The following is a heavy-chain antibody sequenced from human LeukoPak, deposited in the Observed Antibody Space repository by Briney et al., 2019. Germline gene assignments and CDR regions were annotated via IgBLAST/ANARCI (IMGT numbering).Heavy chain of an antibody. V-gene: IGHV1-8*01. J-gene: IGHJ3*02. D-gene: IGHD3-10*01. Sequence: ASVKVSCKASGYTFTSHDINWVRQATGQGLEWMGWMNPHTGNAGYALKFQGRVTITRNTSISTAYMELSSLRSEDTAVYYCARVRPGFGDAFDIWGQGTMVTVSS. CDR3: ARVRPGFGDAFDI. CDR2: MNPHTGNA. CDR1: GYTFTSHD.